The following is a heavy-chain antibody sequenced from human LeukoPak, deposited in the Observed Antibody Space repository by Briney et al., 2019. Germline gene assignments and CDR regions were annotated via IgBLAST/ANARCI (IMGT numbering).Heavy chain of an antibody. D-gene: IGHD4-23*01. Sequence: ASVKLSCKASGFTFTSYYMHWVRQAPGQGLEWMGMINPSGGSTSYAQKFQGRVTMTRDTSTSTVYMELSSLRSEDTAVYYRARGDYGGNSVYLDWGQGTLVTVSS. V-gene: IGHV1-46*01. CDR2: INPSGGST. CDR3: ARGDYGGNSVYLD. J-gene: IGHJ4*02. CDR1: GFTFTSYY.